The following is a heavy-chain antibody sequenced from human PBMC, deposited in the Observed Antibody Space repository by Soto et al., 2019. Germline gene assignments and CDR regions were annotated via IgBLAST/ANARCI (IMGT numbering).Heavy chain of an antibody. J-gene: IGHJ6*02. Sequence: SETLSLTCAVYGGSFSGYYWSWIRQPPGKGLEWIGEINHSGSTNYNPSLKSRVTISVDTSKNQFSLKLSSVTAADTAVYYCAIDTSGYYLYGMDVWGQGTTVTVSS. CDR3: AIDTSGYYLYGMDV. D-gene: IGHD3-22*01. V-gene: IGHV4-34*01. CDR2: INHSGST. CDR1: GGSFSGYY.